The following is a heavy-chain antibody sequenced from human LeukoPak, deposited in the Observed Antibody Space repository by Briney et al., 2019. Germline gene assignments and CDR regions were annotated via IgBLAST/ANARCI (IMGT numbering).Heavy chain of an antibody. V-gene: IGHV4-39*07. CDR2: IYYSGST. Sequence: PSETLSLTCTVSGGSISSSTYYWVWVRQPPGKGLEWIGSIYYSGSTYYNPSLKSRVTISVDTSKNQFSLKLSSVTAADTAVYYCARLFWGKYYFDYWGQGTLVTVSS. D-gene: IGHD7-27*01. CDR1: GGSISSSTYY. CDR3: ARLFWGKYYFDY. J-gene: IGHJ4*02.